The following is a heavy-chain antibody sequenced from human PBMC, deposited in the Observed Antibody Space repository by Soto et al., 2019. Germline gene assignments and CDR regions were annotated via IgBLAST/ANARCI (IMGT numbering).Heavy chain of an antibody. J-gene: IGHJ6*02. D-gene: IGHD1-26*01. V-gene: IGHV5-51*01. CDR2: IYPPDSET. Sequence: PGESLKISCKGSGYTFTNDYIAWVRQMPGKGLEWMGIIYPPDSETRYSPSFQGQVTFSVDKSISTAYMQWSSLKASDTAVFYCARRPRGGPATYDLDVWGQGTTVTVSS. CDR1: GYTFTNDY. CDR3: ARRPRGGPATYDLDV.